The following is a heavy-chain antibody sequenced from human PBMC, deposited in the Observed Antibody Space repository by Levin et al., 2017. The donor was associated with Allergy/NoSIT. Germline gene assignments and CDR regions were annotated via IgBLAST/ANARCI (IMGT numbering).Heavy chain of an antibody. CDR1: GFTFDDYA. V-gene: IGHV3-9*01. J-gene: IGHJ4*02. CDR3: AKVGRASWYGLFDS. D-gene: IGHD6-13*01. Sequence: PSGGSLRLSCAASGFTFDDYAMHWVRQAPGKGLEWVSGISWNSGHIEYAASVMGRFTISRDNTKNSLYLQMKSLRSEDTAFYYCAKVGRASWYGLFDSWGQGTLVTVSS. CDR2: ISWNSGHI.